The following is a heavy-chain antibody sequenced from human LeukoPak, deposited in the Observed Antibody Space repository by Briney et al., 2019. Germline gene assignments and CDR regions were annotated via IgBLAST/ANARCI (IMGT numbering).Heavy chain of an antibody. CDR1: GYSISSGYY. CDR2: IYHSGRT. Sequence: SETLCLTCGVSGYSISSGYYWGWIRQPPGKGLEWIGSIYHSGRTYYNPSLKSRVTISVDTSMNQFSLKLTSVTAADTAVYYCATEVGQWLVRTWGQGTLVTVSS. J-gene: IGHJ4*02. D-gene: IGHD6-19*01. CDR3: ATEVGQWLVRT. V-gene: IGHV4-38-2*01.